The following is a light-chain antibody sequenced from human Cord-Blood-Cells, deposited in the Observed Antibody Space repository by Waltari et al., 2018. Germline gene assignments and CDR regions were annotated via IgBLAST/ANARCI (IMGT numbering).Light chain of an antibody. J-gene: IGLJ3*02. CDR2: EGS. Sequence: QSALTQPASVSGSPGQSITISCTGTSSDVGGYNFVSWYQHHPGKAPKLMIYEGSKRPSGVSNRFAGSKSGNTASLTISGLQAEDEADYYCSSYTGSSTWVFGGGTKLTVL. CDR1: SSDVGGYNF. V-gene: IGLV2-23*01. CDR3: SSYTGSSTWV.